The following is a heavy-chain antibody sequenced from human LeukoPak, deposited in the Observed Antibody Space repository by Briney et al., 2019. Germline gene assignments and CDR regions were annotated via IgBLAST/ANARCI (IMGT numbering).Heavy chain of an antibody. D-gene: IGHD1-26*01. V-gene: IGHV3-53*01. CDR2: IYSGGRT. J-gene: IGHJ4*02. Sequence: GGSLRLSCAASGFTVSSNYMSWVRQAPGKGLEWVSVIYSGGRTHSADSVKGRLNISRDNSNNTLYPQMNSMRADDTAVYYCARGEGLFDYWGEGTLVTVSS. CDR1: GFTVSSNY. CDR3: ARGEGLFDY.